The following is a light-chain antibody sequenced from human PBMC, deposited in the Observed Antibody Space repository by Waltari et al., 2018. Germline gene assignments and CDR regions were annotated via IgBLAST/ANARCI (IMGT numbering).Light chain of an antibody. Sequence: SALSQPASVSGSPGQSITISCTGTSSDVADYDFLSWYQQYPGEAPKLLIYDVSHRPSGVATRFSGSKSGNTASLTISGLQVEDEADYYCSSYTSSDVVFGGGTKVTVI. CDR2: DVS. V-gene: IGLV2-14*03. CDR3: SSYTSSDVV. CDR1: SSDVADYDF. J-gene: IGLJ2*01.